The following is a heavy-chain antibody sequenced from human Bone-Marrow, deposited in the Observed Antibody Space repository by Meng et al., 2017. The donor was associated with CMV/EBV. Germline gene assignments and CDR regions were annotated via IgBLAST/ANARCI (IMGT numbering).Heavy chain of an antibody. V-gene: IGHV4-34*01. J-gene: IGHJ4*02. CDR3: ASHSLVTDPFEY. CDR1: GGSFSGYY. CDR2: INHSGST. D-gene: IGHD4-23*01. Sequence: SETLSLTCAVYGGSFSGYYWSWIRQPPGKGLEWIGEINHSGSTNYNPSLKSRVTISVDTSKNQFSLKLSSVTAADTAVYYCASHSLVTDPFEYWGQGTRVTVSS.